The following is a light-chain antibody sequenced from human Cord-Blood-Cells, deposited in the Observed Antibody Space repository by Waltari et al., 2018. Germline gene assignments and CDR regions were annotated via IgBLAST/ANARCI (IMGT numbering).Light chain of an antibody. CDR3: SSYAGSNNYV. CDR1: SSAVGGSNY. V-gene: IGLV2-8*01. J-gene: IGLJ1*01. Sequence: QSALTQPPSASGSPGQSVTISCPGTSSAVGGSNYVSWYQQHPGKAPKLMIYEVSKRPSGVPDRFSGSKSGNTASLTVSGLQAEDEADYYCSSYAGSNNYVFGTGTKVTVL. CDR2: EVS.